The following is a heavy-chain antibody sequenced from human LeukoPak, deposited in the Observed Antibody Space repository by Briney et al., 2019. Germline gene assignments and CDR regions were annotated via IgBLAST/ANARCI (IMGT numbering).Heavy chain of an antibody. CDR2: ISYDGSNK. CDR3: AKVILVVIIGDAFDI. J-gene: IGHJ3*02. D-gene: IGHD3-22*01. V-gene: IGHV3-30*18. Sequence: PGGSLRLSCAASGFTFSSYGMHRVRQAPGKGLEWVAVISYDGSNKYYADSVKGRFTISRDNSKNTLYLQMNSLRAEDTAVYYCAKVILVVIIGDAFDIWGQGTMVTVSS. CDR1: GFTFSSYG.